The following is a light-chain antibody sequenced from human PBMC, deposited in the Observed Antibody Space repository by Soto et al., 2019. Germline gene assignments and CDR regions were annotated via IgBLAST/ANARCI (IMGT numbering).Light chain of an antibody. J-gene: IGKJ1*01. V-gene: IGKV3-15*01. CDR1: QTVSGN. Sequence: EIVMTQSPATLSVSPGERATLSCRASQTVSGNLAWYQQKPGQAPRLLIYGASTRATGIPARFSGSWSGTEFTLTISSLQSEDFAVYYCQQYNNWPPWTFGRGTKVEIK. CDR2: GAS. CDR3: QQYNNWPPWT.